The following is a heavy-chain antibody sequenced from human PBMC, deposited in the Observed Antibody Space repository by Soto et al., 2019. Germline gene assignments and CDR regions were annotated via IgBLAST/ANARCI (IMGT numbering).Heavy chain of an antibody. J-gene: IGHJ4*02. Sequence: QVQLVQSGAEVKKPGASVKVSCKASGYTFTSYGISWVRQAPGQGLEWMGWISAYNGNTNYAQKLQGRVTMTTDTSTSTAYMELRSLRSDDTAVYYCARTHPHNCASINKYYFDYWGQGTLVTVSS. D-gene: IGHD1-20*01. V-gene: IGHV1-18*01. CDR2: ISAYNGNT. CDR1: GYTFTSYG. CDR3: ARTHPHNCASINKYYFDY.